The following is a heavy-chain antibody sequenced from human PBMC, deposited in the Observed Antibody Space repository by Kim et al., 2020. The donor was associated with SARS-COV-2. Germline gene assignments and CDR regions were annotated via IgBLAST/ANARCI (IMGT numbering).Heavy chain of an antibody. CDR2: GTT. D-gene: IGHD6-13*01. V-gene: IGHV3-49*02. CDR3: TRRQQLPYY. Sequence: GTTEYAASVKGRFTISRDDSKSIAYLQMNSLKTEDTAVYYCTRRQQLPYYWGQGTLVTVSS. J-gene: IGHJ4*02.